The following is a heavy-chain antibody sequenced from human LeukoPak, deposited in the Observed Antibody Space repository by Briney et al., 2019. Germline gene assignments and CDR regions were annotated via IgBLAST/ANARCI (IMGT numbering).Heavy chain of an antibody. CDR3: ARDYCSGGSCHDY. Sequence: GGSLRLSCAASGFTFSSYWMSWVRQAPGKGLEWVANIKQDGSEKYYVDSVKGRFTISRDNAKNSLYLQMNSLRAEDTAVYYCARDYCSGGSCHDYWGQGTLVTVSS. V-gene: IGHV3-7*01. J-gene: IGHJ4*02. D-gene: IGHD2-15*01. CDR1: GFTFSSYW. CDR2: IKQDGSEK.